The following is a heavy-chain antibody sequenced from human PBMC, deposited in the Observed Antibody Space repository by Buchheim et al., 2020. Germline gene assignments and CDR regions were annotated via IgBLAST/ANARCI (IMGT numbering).Heavy chain of an antibody. Sequence: QVQLVESGGGVVQPGRSLRLSCAASGFTFSSYGMHWVRQAPGKGLEWVALISYDGSNKYYADSVKGRFTISRDNSKNTLYLQMNSLRAEDTAVYYCARGFFECCYDRSGYYYLDFWGHGTL. V-gene: IGHV3-30*03. CDR2: ISYDGSNK. D-gene: IGHD3-22*01. CDR3: ARGFFECCYDRSGYYYLDF. J-gene: IGHJ4*01. CDR1: GFTFSSYG.